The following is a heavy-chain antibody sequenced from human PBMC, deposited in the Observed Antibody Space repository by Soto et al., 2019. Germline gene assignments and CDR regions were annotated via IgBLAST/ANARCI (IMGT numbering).Heavy chain of an antibody. CDR1: GFTFDDYA. J-gene: IGHJ6*02. CDR2: ISWTRGSI. D-gene: IGHD3-9*01. CDR3: AMEGHLMTGRYSSYYHGMYV. V-gene: IGHV3-9*03. Sequence: EVHLVESGGGLVQPGRSLRLSCAASGFTFDDYAMHWVRQAPGKGLEWVSGISWTRGSIGYADSVKGRFTISSDNAKNSLYLQLNTLRAEDMASYYCAMEGHLMTGRYSSYYHGMYVCAQVTKLTASS.